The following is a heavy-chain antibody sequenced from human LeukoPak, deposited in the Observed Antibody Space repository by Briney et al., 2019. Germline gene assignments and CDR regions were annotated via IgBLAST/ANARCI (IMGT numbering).Heavy chain of an antibody. D-gene: IGHD3-10*01. CDR1: GYIFTSYG. Sequence: ASVKLSCKASGYIFTSYGISWVRQAPGQGLEWMGWIGAYNGNTNYAQKFQGRVTMTTDTSTNTAYMEVRSLRSDDTAMFYCARVMHWDLPMARRRGMDVWGQGTTVYVSS. CDR3: ARVMHWDLPMARRRGMDV. V-gene: IGHV1-18*01. J-gene: IGHJ6*02. CDR2: IGAYNGNT.